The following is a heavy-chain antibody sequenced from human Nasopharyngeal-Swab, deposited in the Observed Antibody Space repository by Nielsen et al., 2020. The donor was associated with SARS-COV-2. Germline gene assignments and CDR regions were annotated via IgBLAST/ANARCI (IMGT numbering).Heavy chain of an antibody. D-gene: IGHD2-15*01. Sequence: WIRQPPGKGLEWVAVISYDGSNKYYADSVKGRFTISRDNSKNTLYLQMNSLRAEDTAVYYCARGGVVVVVATLYYYYGMDVWGQGTTVTVSS. CDR3: ARGGVVVVVATLYYYYGMDV. CDR2: ISYDGSNK. V-gene: IGHV3-30*03. J-gene: IGHJ6*02.